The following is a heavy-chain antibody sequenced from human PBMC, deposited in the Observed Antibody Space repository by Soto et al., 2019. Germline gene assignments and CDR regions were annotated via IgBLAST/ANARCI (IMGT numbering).Heavy chain of an antibody. CDR3: VRSPSTSTIGSFDI. J-gene: IGHJ3*02. D-gene: IGHD6-6*01. CDR2: IYARGHT. Sequence: QVQLQESGPGLEKPSETLSLTCSVSGGAISAFYWNWIRQSAGTGLEWIGRIYARGHTTSNPSHESRVSMSIDTSKPQFSLNLSSVSAADTAVYYCVRSPSTSTIGSFDIWGQGRMVTVSS. CDR1: GGAISAFY. V-gene: IGHV4-4*07.